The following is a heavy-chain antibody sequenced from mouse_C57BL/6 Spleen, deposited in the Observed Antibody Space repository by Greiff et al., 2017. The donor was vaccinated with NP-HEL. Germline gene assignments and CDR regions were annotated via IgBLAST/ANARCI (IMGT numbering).Heavy chain of an antibody. J-gene: IGHJ2*01. CDR1: GYAFSSYW. CDR3: ARSGTTVAFDY. V-gene: IGHV1-80*01. CDR2: IYPGDGDT. D-gene: IGHD1-1*01. Sequence: VQLQQSGAELVKPGASVKISCKASGYAFSSYWMNWVKQRPGKGLEWIGQIYPGDGDTNYNGKFKGKATLTADKSSSTAYMQLSSLTSEDSAVYFCARSGTTVAFDYWGQGTTLTVSS.